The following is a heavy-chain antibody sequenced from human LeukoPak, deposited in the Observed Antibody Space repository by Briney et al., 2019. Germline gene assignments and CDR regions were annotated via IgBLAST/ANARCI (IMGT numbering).Heavy chain of an antibody. J-gene: IGHJ6*02. D-gene: IGHD2-2*01. CDR3: ARGGTLVVPAAASYYYYYYGMDV. V-gene: IGHV4-30-4*08. CDR1: GGFISSGGYY. CDR2: IYYSGST. Sequence: SETLSLTCTVSGGFISSGGYYWSWIRQPPGKGLEWIGYIYYSGSTYYNPSLKSRVTISVDTSKNQFSLKLSSATAADTAVYYCARGGTLVVPAAASYYYYYYGMDVWGQGTTVTVSS.